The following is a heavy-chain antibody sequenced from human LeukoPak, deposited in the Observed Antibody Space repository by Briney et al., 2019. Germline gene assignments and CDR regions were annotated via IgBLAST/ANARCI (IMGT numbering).Heavy chain of an antibody. D-gene: IGHD4/OR15-4a*01. CDR1: GGSISSYY. J-gene: IGHJ3*02. Sequence: SETLSLTCTVSGGSISSYYWSWIRQPPGKGLEWIGYIYYSGSTNYNPSLKSRVTISVDTSKNQFSLKLNSVTAADTAVYYCARAANWRGTFDIWGQGTMVTVSS. CDR2: IYYSGST. V-gene: IGHV4-59*01. CDR3: ARAANWRGTFDI.